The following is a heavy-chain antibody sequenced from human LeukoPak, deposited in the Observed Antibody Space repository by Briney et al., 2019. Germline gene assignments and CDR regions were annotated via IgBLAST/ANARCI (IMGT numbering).Heavy chain of an antibody. CDR3: ASLCRLNYDFWSH. J-gene: IGHJ4*02. CDR2: IYYSGST. CDR1: GGSISSSSYY. Sequence: PSETLSLTCTVSGGSISSSSYYWGWIRQPPGKGLEWIGSIYYSGSTYYNPSLKSRVTISVDTSKNQFSLKLSSVTAADTAVYYCASLCRLNYDFWSHWGQGTLVTVSS. V-gene: IGHV4-39*01. D-gene: IGHD3-3*01.